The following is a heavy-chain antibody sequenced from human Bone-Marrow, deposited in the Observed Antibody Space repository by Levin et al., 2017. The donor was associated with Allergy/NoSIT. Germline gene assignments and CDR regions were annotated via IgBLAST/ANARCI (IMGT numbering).Heavy chain of an antibody. CDR2: TSPDGSNK. D-gene: IGHD5-24*01. J-gene: IGHJ4*02. Sequence: GGSLRLSCAASGFPFSSYGMHWVRQAPGKGLEWVALTSPDGSNKYYADSVKGRFTISRDNSKNTLYLQMNSLRAEDTAVYFCAKDYQGYTNYWGQGTLVTVSP. CDR3: AKDYQGYTNY. CDR1: GFPFSSYG. V-gene: IGHV3-30*18.